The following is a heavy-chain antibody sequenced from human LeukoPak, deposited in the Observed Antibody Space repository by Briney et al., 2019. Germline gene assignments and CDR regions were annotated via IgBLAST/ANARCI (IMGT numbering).Heavy chain of an antibody. V-gene: IGHV4-34*01. CDR1: GGSFSGYY. J-gene: IGHJ4*02. Sequence: SETLSLTCAVYGGSFSGYYWSWIRQPPGEGLEWIGEINHSGSTNYNPSLKSRVTISVDTSKNQFSLKLSSVTAADTAVYYCAREGYDSSGYYLLGYWGQGTLVTVSS. CDR2: INHSGST. CDR3: AREGYDSSGYYLLGY. D-gene: IGHD3-22*01.